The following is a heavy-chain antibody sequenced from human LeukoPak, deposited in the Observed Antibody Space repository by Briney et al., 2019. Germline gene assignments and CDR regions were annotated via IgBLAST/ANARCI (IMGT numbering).Heavy chain of an antibody. J-gene: IGHJ5*02. V-gene: IGHV4-61*08. Sequence: SETLSLTCAVSGGSISSGGYSWSWIRQPPGKGLEWIGYIYYSGSTNYNPSLKSRVTISVDTSKNQFSLKLSSVTAADTAVYYCAAGDDYDFWSGYLDTWGQGTLVTVSS. CDR1: GGSISSGGYS. CDR2: IYYSGST. CDR3: AAGDDYDFWSGYLDT. D-gene: IGHD3-3*01.